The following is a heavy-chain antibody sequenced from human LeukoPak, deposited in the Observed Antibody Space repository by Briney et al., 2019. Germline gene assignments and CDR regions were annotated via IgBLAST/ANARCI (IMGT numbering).Heavy chain of an antibody. V-gene: IGHV3-23*01. CDR3: AKGGGPDYYGSGSYSAVSVFFDY. D-gene: IGHD3-10*01. CDR2: ISGSGGST. Sequence: GGSLRLSCAASGFTFSSYAMSWVRQAPGKGLEWVSAISGSGGSTYYADSVKGRFTISRDNSKNSLYLQMNSLRAEDTALYYCAKGGGPDYYGSGSYSAVSVFFDYWGQGTLVTVSS. J-gene: IGHJ4*02. CDR1: GFTFSSYA.